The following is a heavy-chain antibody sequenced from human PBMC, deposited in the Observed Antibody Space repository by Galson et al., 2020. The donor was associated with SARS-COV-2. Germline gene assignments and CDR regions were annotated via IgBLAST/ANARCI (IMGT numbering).Heavy chain of an antibody. CDR1: GFTFSSYT. CDR3: CVWNGKSGNDFGGPFDF. V-gene: IGHV3-21*06. Sequence: NSGGSLRLSCTASGFTFSSYTMNWVRQAPGKGLEWISSIIGANSNIYYADSVKGRFSISRDNAKNSLYLQMNSLRAEDTALYYCCVWNGKSGNDFGGPFDFWGQGALVTVSS. D-gene: IGHD5-12*01. CDR2: IIGANSNI. J-gene: IGHJ4*02.